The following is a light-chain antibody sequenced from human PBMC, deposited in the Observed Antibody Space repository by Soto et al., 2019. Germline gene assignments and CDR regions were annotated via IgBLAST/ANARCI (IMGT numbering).Light chain of an antibody. Sequence: QSVLTQPASVSGSPGQSITISCSGTSSDIGAYDYVSWYQHLPGTAPKLLIYYNNQRPSGVPDRFPGSKSGTSASLAISGLQSEDESDYYCAAWDDTLKRYVFGTGTKVTVL. CDR3: AAWDDTLKRYV. J-gene: IGLJ1*01. CDR2: YNN. V-gene: IGLV1-47*02. CDR1: SSDIGAYDY.